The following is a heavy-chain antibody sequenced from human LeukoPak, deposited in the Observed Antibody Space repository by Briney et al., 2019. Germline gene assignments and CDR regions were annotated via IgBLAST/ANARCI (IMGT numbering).Heavy chain of an antibody. CDR2: INPSGGST. Sequence: GASVKVSCKASGYTFTSYYMHWVRQAPGQGLERMGIINPSGGSTSYAQKFQGRVTMTRDTSTSTVYMELSSLRSEDTAVYYCARDLSSFHSNYAPGLFDYWGQGTLVTVSS. D-gene: IGHD4-11*01. CDR1: GYTFTSYY. V-gene: IGHV1-46*01. J-gene: IGHJ4*02. CDR3: ARDLSSFHSNYAPGLFDY.